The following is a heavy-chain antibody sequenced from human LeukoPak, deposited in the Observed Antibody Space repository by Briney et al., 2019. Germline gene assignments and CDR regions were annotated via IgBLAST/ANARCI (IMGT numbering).Heavy chain of an antibody. J-gene: IGHJ6*02. CDR3: ARDGELDSYYYYYYGMDV. CDR2: INPNSGGT. D-gene: IGHD1-7*01. CDR1: LYTFTGYY. Sequence: ASVKVSCKASLYTFTGYYVHWVRQAPRQGLEWMGWINPNSGGTNYAQKFQGSVTITRDTSISTAYMELSRLRSDDTAVYCCARDGELDSYYYYYYGMDVWGQGTTVPVSS. V-gene: IGHV1-2*02.